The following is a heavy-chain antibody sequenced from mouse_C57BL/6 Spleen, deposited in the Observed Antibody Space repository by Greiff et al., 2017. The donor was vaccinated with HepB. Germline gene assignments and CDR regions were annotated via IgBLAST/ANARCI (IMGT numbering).Heavy chain of an antibody. Sequence: EVKLVESGGGLVQSGRSLRLSCATSGFTFRDFYMEWVRQAPGKGLEWIAASRNKANDYTTEYSASVKGRFIVSRDTSQSILYLQMNALRAEDTAIYYCARDLMVTTGFAYWGQGTLVTVSA. J-gene: IGHJ3*01. CDR2: SRNKANDYTT. CDR3: ARDLMVTTGFAY. V-gene: IGHV7-1*01. D-gene: IGHD2-2*01. CDR1: GFTFRDFY.